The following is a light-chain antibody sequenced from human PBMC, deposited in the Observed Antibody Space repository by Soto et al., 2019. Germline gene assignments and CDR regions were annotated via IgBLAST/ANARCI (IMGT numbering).Light chain of an antibody. Sequence: DVVMTQSPLSLPVTPGEPASISCRSSQSLLHRNGKNYLDWYLQKPGQSPQLLIYLGSNRDSGVPDRFSGSESGTDFTLKISRVEGEDVGVYYCMQALQTPSFGQGTKLEIK. V-gene: IGKV2-28*01. CDR2: LGS. CDR3: MQALQTPS. J-gene: IGKJ2*01. CDR1: QSLLHRNGKNY.